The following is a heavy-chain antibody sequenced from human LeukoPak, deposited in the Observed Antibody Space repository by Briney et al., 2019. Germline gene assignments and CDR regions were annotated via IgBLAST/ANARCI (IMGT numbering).Heavy chain of an antibody. J-gene: IGHJ3*02. V-gene: IGHV1-46*01. CDR3: ARSYSGSYPDAFDI. CDR1: GYTFTSYY. Sequence: ASVKVSCKASGYTFTSYYMHWVRQAPGQGLEWMGIINPSGGSTSYAQQFQGRVTMTRAMSTTTVYMEVISLRSEDTAVYYCARSYSGSYPDAFDIWGQGTLVTVSS. CDR2: INPSGGST. D-gene: IGHD1-26*01.